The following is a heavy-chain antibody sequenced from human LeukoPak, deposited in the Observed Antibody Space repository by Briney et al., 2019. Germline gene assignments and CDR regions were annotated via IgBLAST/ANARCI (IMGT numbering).Heavy chain of an antibody. CDR1: GGTFSSYA. D-gene: IGHD6-6*01. Sequence: SVKVSCKASGGTFSSYAISWVRQAPGQGLEWVGGIIPIFGTANYAQKFQGRVTITTDESTSTAYMELSSLRSEDTAVYYCASGRYSSSSHYYYYMDVWGKGTTVTVSS. V-gene: IGHV1-69*05. CDR3: ASGRYSSSSHYYYYMDV. CDR2: IIPIFGTA. J-gene: IGHJ6*03.